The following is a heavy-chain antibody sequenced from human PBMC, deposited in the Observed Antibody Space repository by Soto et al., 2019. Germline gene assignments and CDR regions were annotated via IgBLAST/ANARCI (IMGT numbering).Heavy chain of an antibody. D-gene: IGHD4-17*01. J-gene: IGHJ4*02. V-gene: IGHV3-23*01. Sequence: PGGSLRLSCAASGFTFSSYAMSWVRQAPGKGLEWVSAISGSGGSTYYADSVKGRFTISRDNSKNTLYLQMNSLRAEDTAVYYCAKITTHGDYTVPPWNAFDYGGQGTLVTVSS. CDR3: AKITTHGDYTVPPWNAFDY. CDR1: GFTFSSYA. CDR2: ISGSGGST.